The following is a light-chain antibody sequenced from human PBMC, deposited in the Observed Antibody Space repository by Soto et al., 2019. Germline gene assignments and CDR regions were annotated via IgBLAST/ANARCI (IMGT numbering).Light chain of an antibody. Sequence: QPVLIQPPSASGTPGQRVTISCSGSSSNIGSNYVFWYQHLPGTAPKLLIYRNNQRPSGVPDRFSGSKSGTSASLAISGLRSEDETDYYCAAWDDSLSGVVFGGGTKLTVL. CDR2: RNN. CDR1: SSNIGSNY. V-gene: IGLV1-47*01. J-gene: IGLJ2*01. CDR3: AAWDDSLSGVV.